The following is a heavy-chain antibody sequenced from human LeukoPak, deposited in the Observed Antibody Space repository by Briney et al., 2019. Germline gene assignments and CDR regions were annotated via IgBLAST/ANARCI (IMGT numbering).Heavy chain of an antibody. Sequence: GASVKVSCKASGYTFTGYYMHWVRQAPGQGLEWMGWISIYNGKINYAQKFQGRVTMATDTSTSTAYMELRSLRSDDTAVYYCARWDYYDSRTFDIWGQGTMVTVS. J-gene: IGHJ3*02. CDR1: GYTFTGYY. V-gene: IGHV1-18*04. D-gene: IGHD3-22*01. CDR2: ISIYNGKI. CDR3: ARWDYYDSRTFDI.